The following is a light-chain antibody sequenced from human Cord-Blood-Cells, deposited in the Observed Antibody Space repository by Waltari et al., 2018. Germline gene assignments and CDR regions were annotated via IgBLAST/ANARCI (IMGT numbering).Light chain of an antibody. Sequence: DIQMTQSPSSLSASVGDRVTITCRANQSIRSYLNWYQQKPGKAPKLLIYAASSLQSGVPSRFSGSGSGTDFTLTISSLQPEDFATYYCQQSYSTPYTFGQGTKLEIK. J-gene: IGKJ2*01. CDR3: QQSYSTPYT. V-gene: IGKV1-39*01. CDR1: QSIRSY. CDR2: AAS.